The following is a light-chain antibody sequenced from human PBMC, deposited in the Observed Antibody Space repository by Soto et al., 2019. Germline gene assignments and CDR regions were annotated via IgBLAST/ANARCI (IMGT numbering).Light chain of an antibody. CDR1: SSDVRGYNY. J-gene: IGLJ3*02. Sequence: QSALTQPASVSGSPGQSITISCTGTSSDVRGYNYVSWYQQHPGKAPKLMIYEVSNRPSGVSNRFSGSKSGNTASLTISGLQAEDEADYYCSSYTSSSTRVFGGGTKVTVL. V-gene: IGLV2-14*01. CDR3: SSYTSSSTRV. CDR2: EVS.